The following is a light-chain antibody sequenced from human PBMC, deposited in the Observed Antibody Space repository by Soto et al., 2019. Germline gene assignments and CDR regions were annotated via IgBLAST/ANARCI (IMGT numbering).Light chain of an antibody. CDR3: LHQNSYLALS. Sequence: DIQMTQSPSSLSASVGDRVTITCRASQSIRNDLGWYQQKSGKAPRRLIYAASTLQTGVPSRFSGSGSGREFTLTISGLQSEDFATYYCLHQNSYLALSFGGGAKVE. J-gene: IGKJ4*01. V-gene: IGKV1-17*01. CDR1: QSIRND. CDR2: AAS.